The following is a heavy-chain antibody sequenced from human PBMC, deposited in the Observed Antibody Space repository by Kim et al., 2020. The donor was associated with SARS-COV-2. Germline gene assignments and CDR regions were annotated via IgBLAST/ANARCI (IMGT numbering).Heavy chain of an antibody. J-gene: IGHJ6*02. V-gene: IGHV3-11*05. Sequence: VQGRFTITRDNSKNSLYLQMDGLGAEDTAVYYCARDSAAAGVYYYYYGMDVWGQGTTVTVSS. D-gene: IGHD6-13*01. CDR3: ARDSAAAGVYYYYYGMDV.